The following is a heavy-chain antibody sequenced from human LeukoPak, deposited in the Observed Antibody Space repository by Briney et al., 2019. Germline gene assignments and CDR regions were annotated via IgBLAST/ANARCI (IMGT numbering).Heavy chain of an antibody. D-gene: IGHD5-24*01. CDR1: GFTVSSNY. J-gene: IGHJ4*02. CDR2: IYGGGNI. CDR3: ARGAGYNYPYYFDY. Sequence: GGSLRFSCAASGFTVSSNYMNWVRQAPGKGLEWVSVIYGGGNIYYADSVKGRFTISRDNSKNTLYLQMNSLRAEDTAVYYCARGAGYNYPYYFDYWGQGTLVTVSS. V-gene: IGHV3-53*01.